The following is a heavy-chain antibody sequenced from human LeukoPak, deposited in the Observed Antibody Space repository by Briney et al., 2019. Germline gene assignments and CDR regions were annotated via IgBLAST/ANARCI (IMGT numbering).Heavy chain of an antibody. V-gene: IGHV3-74*03. D-gene: IGHD2-21*02. CDR1: GFSFTNYW. Sequence: GGSLRLSCAVSGFSFTNYWMHWVRQAPGKGLVWVSYISSDGSVTKYADSVKGRFTISRDNAVNTLYLQMNSLRVEDTAVYYCVRGSLRLPRSTPDYWGQGTLVTVSS. CDR2: ISSDGSVT. CDR3: VRGSLRLPRSTPDY. J-gene: IGHJ4*02.